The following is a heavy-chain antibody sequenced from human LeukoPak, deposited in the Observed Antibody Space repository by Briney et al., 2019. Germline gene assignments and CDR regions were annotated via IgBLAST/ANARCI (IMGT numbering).Heavy chain of an antibody. D-gene: IGHD3-22*01. V-gene: IGHV1-18*01. CDR2: ISAYNGNT. J-gene: IGHJ6*03. CDR3: ARANRVRYYYDSSGTDYYMDV. CDR1: GYTFTSYV. Sequence: AAVKVSCKASGYTFTSYVISWVRQAPGQGLEWMGWISAYNGNTNYAQKLQGRVTITTDTSTSTAYMELRSLRSDDTAVYYCARANRVRYYYDSSGTDYYMDVWGKGTTVTVSS.